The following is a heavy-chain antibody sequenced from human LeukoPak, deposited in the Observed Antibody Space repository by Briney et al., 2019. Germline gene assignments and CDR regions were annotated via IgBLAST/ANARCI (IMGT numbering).Heavy chain of an antibody. Sequence: ASVKVSCKASGYTFTGYYMHWVRQAPGQWLEWMGWINHNSGGTKYAQKVQGRVTMTRDTSISTAYMELSRLRSDDAAVYYCARGPAAGTDITDYCGQGALVTVSS. CDR3: ARGPAAGTDITDY. CDR2: INHNSGGT. D-gene: IGHD6-25*01. J-gene: IGHJ4*02. CDR1: GYTFTGYY. V-gene: IGHV1-2*02.